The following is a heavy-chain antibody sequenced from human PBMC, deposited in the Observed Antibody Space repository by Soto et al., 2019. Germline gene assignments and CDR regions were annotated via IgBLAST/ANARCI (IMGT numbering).Heavy chain of an antibody. CDR2: SSAYNGVT. D-gene: IGHD2-15*01. CDR3: ARGPRSGYCSGGSCHYFDY. CDR1: GYTFTSYG. Sequence: QVQLVQSGGEVKKPGASVKVSCKASGYTFTSYGITWVRQAPGQGFEWMGWSSAYNGVTKYAQKFQDRVTMTTDTSTSTAYMELRSLRSDDTAVYYCARGPRSGYCSGGSCHYFDYWGQGTLVTVSS. V-gene: IGHV1-18*01. J-gene: IGHJ4*02.